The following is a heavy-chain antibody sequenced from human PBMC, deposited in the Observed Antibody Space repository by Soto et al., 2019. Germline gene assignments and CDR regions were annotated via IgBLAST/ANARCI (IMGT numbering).Heavy chain of an antibody. D-gene: IGHD6-13*01. J-gene: IGHJ3*02. Sequence: QVQLQQSGPGLVKPSQTLSLTCAISGDSVSSNSAAWNWIRQSPSIGLEWLGRTYYRSKWYNDYAVSVKSRITISPDTSKNQFYLQLNSVTPEDTAVYYCAREGDSSSRSADAFDIWGQGTMVTVSS. CDR3: AREGDSSSRSADAFDI. V-gene: IGHV6-1*01. CDR2: TYYRSKWYN. CDR1: GDSVSSNSAA.